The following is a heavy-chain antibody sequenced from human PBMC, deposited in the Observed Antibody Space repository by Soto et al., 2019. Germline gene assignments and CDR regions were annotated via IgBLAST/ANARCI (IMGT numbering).Heavy chain of an antibody. CDR1: GFTFSSYA. Sequence: GGSLRLSCAASGFTFSSYAMSWVRQAPGKGLEWVSAISGSGGSTYYADSVKGRFTISRDNSKNTLYLQMNSLRAEVTAVYYCAKGVAGPHYYYYGMDVWGQGTTVTVSS. CDR2: ISGSGGST. CDR3: AKGVAGPHYYYYGMDV. V-gene: IGHV3-23*01. J-gene: IGHJ6*02. D-gene: IGHD6-19*01.